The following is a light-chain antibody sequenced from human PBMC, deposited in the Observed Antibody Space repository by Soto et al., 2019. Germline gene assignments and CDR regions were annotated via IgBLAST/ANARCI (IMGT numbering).Light chain of an antibody. CDR2: RNN. Sequence: QSVLTQPPSASGTPGQRVTISCSGSSSNIGSNYVYWYQQLPGTAPKLLIYRNNQRPSWGPDRFSGSKSGTSASLAISGLRYEDEADYYCAAWDDSLSAQVFGTGTKLTVL. CDR1: SSNIGSNY. CDR3: AAWDDSLSAQV. J-gene: IGLJ1*01. V-gene: IGLV1-47*01.